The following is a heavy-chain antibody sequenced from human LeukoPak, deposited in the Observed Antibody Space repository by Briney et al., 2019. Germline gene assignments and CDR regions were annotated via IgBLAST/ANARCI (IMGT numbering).Heavy chain of an antibody. Sequence: EASLKVSCKASGGTFSSYAISWVRQAPGQGLEWMGGIIPIFGTANYAQKFQGRVTITADESTSTAYMELRSLRSEDTAVYYCASMREMATITPYYYYGMDVWGQGTTVTVSS. CDR2: IIPIFGTA. CDR3: ASMREMATITPYYYYGMDV. V-gene: IGHV1-69*13. D-gene: IGHD5-24*01. J-gene: IGHJ6*02. CDR1: GGTFSSYA.